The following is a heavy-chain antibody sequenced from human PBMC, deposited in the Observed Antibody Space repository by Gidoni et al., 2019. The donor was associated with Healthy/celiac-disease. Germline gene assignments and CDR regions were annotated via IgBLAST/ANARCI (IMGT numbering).Heavy chain of an antibody. V-gene: IGHV4-61*02. J-gene: IGHJ3*02. CDR1: GGSLSSGSYY. D-gene: IGHD4-4*01. CDR3: ARVSPLHLDAFDI. Sequence: QVQLQESGPGLVKPSQTLSLTCTVSGGSLSSGSYYWSWIRQPAGKGLEWIGRIYTSGSTNYNPSLKSRVTISVDTSKNQFSLKLSSVTAADTAVYYCARVSPLHLDAFDIWGQGTMVTVSS. CDR2: IYTSGST.